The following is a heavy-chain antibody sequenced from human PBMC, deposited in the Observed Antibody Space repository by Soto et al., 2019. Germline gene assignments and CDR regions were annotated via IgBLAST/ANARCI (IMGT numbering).Heavy chain of an antibody. J-gene: IGHJ4*02. Sequence: ASVKVSCKASGGTFSSYAISWVRQAPGQGLEWMGGIIPIFGTANYAQKFQGRVTITADESTSTAYMELSSLRSEDTAVYYCARPPQNYGGNSGSGYYFDYWGQGTLVTVSS. CDR2: IIPIFGTA. CDR1: GGTFSSYA. D-gene: IGHD4-17*01. V-gene: IGHV1-69*13. CDR3: ARPPQNYGGNSGSGYYFDY.